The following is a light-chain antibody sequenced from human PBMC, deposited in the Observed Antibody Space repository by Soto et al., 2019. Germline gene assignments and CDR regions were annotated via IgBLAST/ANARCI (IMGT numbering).Light chain of an antibody. CDR1: KIGSKI. CDR3: QVWASTDEFFV. CDR2: DAS. Sequence: SYERTQPPSVSVAPGQTARITCGGDKIGSKIVHWYRQRPGQAPVAVVFDASDRPSGIPDRISASRSGDTATLTISRVDAGDEADYYCQVWASTDEFFVFGSGTKVTVL. J-gene: IGLJ1*01. V-gene: IGLV3-21*02.